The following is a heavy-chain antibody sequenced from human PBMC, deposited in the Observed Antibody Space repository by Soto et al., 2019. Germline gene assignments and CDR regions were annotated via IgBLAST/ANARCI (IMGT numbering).Heavy chain of an antibody. D-gene: IGHD3-9*01. CDR2: INHSGST. J-gene: IGHJ5*02. CDR3: ARDPLLRYFGDWFDP. Sequence: SFSGYYWSWIRQPPGKGLEWIGEINHSGSTNYNPSLKSRVTISVDTSKNQFSLKLSSVTAADTAVYYCARDPLLRYFGDWFDPWGQGTLVTVSS. CDR1: SFSGYY. V-gene: IGHV4-34*01.